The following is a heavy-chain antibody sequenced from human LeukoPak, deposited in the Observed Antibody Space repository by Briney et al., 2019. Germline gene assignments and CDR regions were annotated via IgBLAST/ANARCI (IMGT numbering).Heavy chain of an antibody. CDR3: ARGRWESDF. CDR1: GFTFSDYS. J-gene: IGHJ4*02. CDR2: ISSAGSTI. V-gene: IGHV3-48*04. D-gene: IGHD1-26*01. Sequence: PGGSLRLSCAASGFTFSDYSMNWVRQAPGKGLEWVSYISSAGSTIYYADSVKGRFTISRDNARNSLYLQMNSLRVDDTAVYSCARGRWESDFWGQGTLVTVSS.